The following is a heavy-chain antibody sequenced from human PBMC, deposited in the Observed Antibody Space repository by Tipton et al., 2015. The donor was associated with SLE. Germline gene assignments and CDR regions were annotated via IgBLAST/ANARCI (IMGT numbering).Heavy chain of an antibody. D-gene: IGHD6-13*01. J-gene: IGHJ4*02. CDR3: ARRAAAGLYYFDY. CDR2: IYYSGST. V-gene: IGHV4-39*07. Sequence: TLSLTCTVSGGSISSSSYYWGWIRQPPGKGLEWIGSIYYSGSTYYNPSLKSRVTISVDTSKNQFSLKLSSVTAADTAVYYCARRAAAGLYYFDYWGQGTLVTVSS. CDR1: GGSISSSSYY.